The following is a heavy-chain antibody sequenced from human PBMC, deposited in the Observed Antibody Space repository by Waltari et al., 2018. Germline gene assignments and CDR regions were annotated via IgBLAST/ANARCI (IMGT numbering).Heavy chain of an antibody. J-gene: IGHJ4*02. CDR3: ARQRYRYFDY. CDR2: ISSSGSTI. CDR1: GFTFSSYE. Sequence: EVQLVESGGGLVQPGGSLRLSCAASGFTFSSYEMTWVRQAPGKGLEWVSYISSSGSTIYYADSVKGRFTISRDNAKNSLYLQMNSLRAEDTAVYYCARQRYRYFDYWGQGTLVTVSS. V-gene: IGHV3-48*03. D-gene: IGHD3-16*02.